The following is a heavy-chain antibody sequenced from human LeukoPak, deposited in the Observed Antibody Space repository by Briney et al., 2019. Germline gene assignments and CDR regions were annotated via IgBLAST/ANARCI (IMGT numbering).Heavy chain of an antibody. V-gene: IGHV5-51*01. Sequence: GESLKISCKGSGYSFTSYWIGWVRQMPGKGPEWMGIIYPGDSDTRYSPSFQGQVTISADKSISTAYLQWSSLKASDTAMYYCARLKQWLQGGYAFDIWGQGTMVTVSS. CDR3: ARLKQWLQGGYAFDI. D-gene: IGHD6-19*01. CDR2: IYPGDSDT. J-gene: IGHJ3*02. CDR1: GYSFTSYW.